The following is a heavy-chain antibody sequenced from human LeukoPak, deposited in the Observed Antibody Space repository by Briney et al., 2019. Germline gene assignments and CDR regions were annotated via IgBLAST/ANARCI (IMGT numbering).Heavy chain of an antibody. CDR3: ARDIAVTAAGVDC. J-gene: IGHJ4*02. D-gene: IGHD2-21*02. Sequence: YPGGSLRLSCAASGFTFSSYSMNWVRQAPGKGLEWVSYISSSSSTIYYADSVKGRFTISRDNAKNSLYPQMNSLRDEDTAVYYCARDIAVTAAGVDCWGQGTLVTVSS. CDR1: GFTFSSYS. CDR2: ISSSSSTI. V-gene: IGHV3-48*02.